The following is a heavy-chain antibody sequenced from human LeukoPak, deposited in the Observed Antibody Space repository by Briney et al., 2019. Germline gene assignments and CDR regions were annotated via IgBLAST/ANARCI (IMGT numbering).Heavy chain of an antibody. CDR3: ASKVVVGATKFDYFYY. CDR1: GFTLRRYA. D-gene: IGHD1-26*01. V-gene: IGHV3-23*01. J-gene: IGHJ4*02. Sequence: GRSLRLPCAALGFTLRRYASRWVRQAPGKGWGGVSALSGSGGSTYSADSVKGRFTISRDNTKNTRDLQMNSLRAEDTAVYYCASKVVVGATKFDYFYYWGQGTLVTVSS. CDR2: LSGSGGST.